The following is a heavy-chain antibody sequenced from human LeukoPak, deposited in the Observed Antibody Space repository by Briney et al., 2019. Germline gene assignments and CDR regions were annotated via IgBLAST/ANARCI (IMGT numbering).Heavy chain of an antibody. CDR3: AKPKRWLRSDNWFDP. V-gene: IGHV3-23*01. J-gene: IGHJ5*02. CDR2: ISGSGGST. D-gene: IGHD5-12*01. Sequence: GGTLRLSCAASGFTFSSYGMSWVRQAPGKGLEWVSAISGSGGSTYYADSVKGRSTISRDNSKNTLYLQMNSLRAEDTAVYYCAKPKRWLRSDNWFDPWGQGTLVTVSS. CDR1: GFTFSSYG.